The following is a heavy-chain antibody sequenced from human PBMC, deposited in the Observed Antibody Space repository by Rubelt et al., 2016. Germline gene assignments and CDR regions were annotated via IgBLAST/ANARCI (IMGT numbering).Heavy chain of an antibody. J-gene: IGHJ4*02. CDR2: IWYDGSMK. D-gene: IGHD4-17*01. V-gene: IGHV3-33*08. CDR3: ARDEGYGDSPGAFDY. CDR1: GFTFSSYA. Sequence: VQLVESGGGLVKPGGSLRLSCAASGFTFSSYAMHWVRQAPGKGLEWVAVIWYDGSMKYYADSVKGRFTISRDNSKNTLYLQMNSLRAEDTAVYYCARDEGYGDSPGAFDYWGQGTLVTVSS.